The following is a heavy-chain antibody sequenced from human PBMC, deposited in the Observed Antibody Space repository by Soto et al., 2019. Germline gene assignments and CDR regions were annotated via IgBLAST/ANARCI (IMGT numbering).Heavy chain of an antibody. V-gene: IGHV1-18*01. CDR3: ARDMGGYYFEPNDY. J-gene: IGHJ4*02. Sequence: ASVKVSCKTSGYTFTSYGISWVRQAPGQGLEWMGWITANNVNTNYAQKFQGRVTMTTDTSTATAYMELRSLRSDDTAVYYCARDMGGYYFEPNDYWDQGTLVTVSS. D-gene: IGHD3-22*01. CDR1: GYTFTSYG. CDR2: ITANNVNT.